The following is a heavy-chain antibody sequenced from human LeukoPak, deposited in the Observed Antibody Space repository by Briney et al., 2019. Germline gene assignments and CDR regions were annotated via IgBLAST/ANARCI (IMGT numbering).Heavy chain of an antibody. Sequence: SETLSLTCAVYGVSFSGYYWSWIRQPPGKGLEWIGEINHSGSTNYNPSLKSRVTISVDTSKNQFSLKLNSVTAADTAVYYCARWGGYDPAPYYFDYWGQGTLVTVSS. D-gene: IGHD5-12*01. CDR1: GVSFSGYY. V-gene: IGHV4-34*01. CDR2: INHSGST. J-gene: IGHJ4*02. CDR3: ARWGGYDPAPYYFDY.